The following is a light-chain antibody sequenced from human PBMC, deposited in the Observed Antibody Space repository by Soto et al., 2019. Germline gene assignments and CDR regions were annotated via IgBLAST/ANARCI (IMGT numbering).Light chain of an antibody. J-gene: IGKJ3*01. CDR3: QQYYSTPFT. CDR1: QSVLYSSNNKNY. CDR2: WAS. Sequence: DIVMTQSPDSLAVSLGERATINCKSSQSVLYSSNNKNYLAWYQQKPGQPPKLLIYWASTRESGVPDRFSGSGSATDFTITISRLQAEDVAVYYFQQYYSTPFTFGPGTKVGIK. V-gene: IGKV4-1*01.